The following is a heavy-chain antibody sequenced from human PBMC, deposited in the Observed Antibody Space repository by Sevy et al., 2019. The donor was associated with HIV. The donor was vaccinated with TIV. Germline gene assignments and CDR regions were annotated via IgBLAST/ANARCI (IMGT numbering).Heavy chain of an antibody. Sequence: SETLSLTCTVSGGSISSYYWSWIRQPAGKGLEWIGRIYTSGSTNYNPSLKSRVTMSVDTSKNQFSLRLSSVTAADTAVYYCARDRRGSSTSYRYYYYMDVWGKGTTVTVSS. CDR1: GGSISSYY. CDR3: ARDRRGSSTSYRYYYYMDV. J-gene: IGHJ6*03. V-gene: IGHV4-4*07. D-gene: IGHD2-2*01. CDR2: IYTSGST.